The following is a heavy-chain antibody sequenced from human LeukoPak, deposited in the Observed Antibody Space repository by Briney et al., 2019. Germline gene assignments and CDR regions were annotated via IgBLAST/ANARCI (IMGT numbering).Heavy chain of an antibody. V-gene: IGHV4-39*07. CDR1: GGSISSSSYY. CDR2: IYYSGST. CDR3: ARDWREILESRYNWFDP. D-gene: IGHD3-3*01. Sequence: SETLSLTCTVSGGSISSSSYYWGWIRQPPGKGLEWIGSIYYSGSTYYNPSLKSRVTISVDTFKNQFSLKLSSVTAADTAVYYCARDWREILESRYNWFDPWGQGTLVTVSS. J-gene: IGHJ5*02.